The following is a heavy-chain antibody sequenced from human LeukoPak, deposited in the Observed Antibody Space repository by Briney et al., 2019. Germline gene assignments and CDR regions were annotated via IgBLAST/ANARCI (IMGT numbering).Heavy chain of an antibody. J-gene: IGHJ6*03. D-gene: IGHD2-2*01. Sequence: SETLSLTCTASGGSISSYYWSWIRQPPGKGMKWIGYIYYSGSTNYNPSLKSRVTISVDTSKNQFSLKLSSVTAADTAVYYCATTNCSSTSCYGWGYYYYYMDVWGKGTTVTVSS. CDR1: GGSISSYY. CDR2: IYYSGST. V-gene: IGHV4-59*01. CDR3: ATTNCSSTSCYGWGYYYYYMDV.